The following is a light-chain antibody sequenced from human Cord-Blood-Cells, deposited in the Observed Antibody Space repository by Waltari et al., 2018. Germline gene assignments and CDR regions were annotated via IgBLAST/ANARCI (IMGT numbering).Light chain of an antibody. Sequence: EIVLTQSPGTLSLSPGERATLSCRASQSVSSSYLAWYQQKPAQAPRLLIAGASSRATGIPDRFSCSGSVTDFTLTISRLEPEDFAVYYCQQYGSSPTLKEYTFGQGTKLEIK. CDR1: QSVSSSY. CDR3: QQYGSSPTLKEYT. J-gene: IGKJ2*01. V-gene: IGKV3-20*01. CDR2: GAS.